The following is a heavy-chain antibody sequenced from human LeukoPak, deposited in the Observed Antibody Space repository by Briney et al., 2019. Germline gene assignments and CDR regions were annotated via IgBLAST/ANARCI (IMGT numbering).Heavy chain of an antibody. CDR3: ARDALVGIFGPKYYFDY. CDR1: GYTFTSYG. V-gene: IGHV1-18*01. D-gene: IGHD1/OR15-1a*01. Sequence: GASVKVSCKASGYTFTSYGISWVRQAPGQGLEWMGWISAYNGNTNYAQKLQGRVTMTTDTSTSTAYMELRSLRSDDTAGYYCARDALVGIFGPKYYFDYWGQGTLVTVSS. CDR2: ISAYNGNT. J-gene: IGHJ4*02.